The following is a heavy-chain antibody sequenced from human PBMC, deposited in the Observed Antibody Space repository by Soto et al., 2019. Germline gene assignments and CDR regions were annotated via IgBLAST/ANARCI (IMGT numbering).Heavy chain of an antibody. J-gene: IGHJ4*02. CDR3: ARVPTSLTYDY. CDR1: GFTISTYT. Sequence: ESGGGVVQPGRSLRLSCAASGFTISTYTMHWVRQDPGKGLEWVAVISNDGRRTYYADSVKGRFTVSRDTSSNTLYLQMNSLRRDDTAVYYCARVPTSLTYDYWGQGTPVTVSS. D-gene: IGHD2-21*02. V-gene: IGHV3-30*04. CDR2: ISNDGRRT.